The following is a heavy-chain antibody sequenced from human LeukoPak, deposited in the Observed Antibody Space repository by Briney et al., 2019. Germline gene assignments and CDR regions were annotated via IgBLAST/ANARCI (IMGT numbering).Heavy chain of an antibody. CDR2: IDHSGST. Sequence: SETLSLTCAVYGGDFSGFYWSWIRQPPGKGLEWIGEIDHSGSTNYNPSLKSRVTISVDTSKNQFSLKLSSVTAADTAVYYCARKHGYSSSWSPFDYWGQGTLVTVSS. CDR3: ARKHGYSSSWSPFDY. V-gene: IGHV4-34*01. CDR1: GGDFSGFY. D-gene: IGHD6-13*01. J-gene: IGHJ4*02.